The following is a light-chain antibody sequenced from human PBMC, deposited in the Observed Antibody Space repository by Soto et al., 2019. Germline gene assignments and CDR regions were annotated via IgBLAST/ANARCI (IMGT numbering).Light chain of an antibody. CDR2: GAS. CDR1: QTVSSNY. V-gene: IGKV3-20*01. CDR3: QQYNRPPT. Sequence: EIILTQSPDTLSLSPGERATLSCRASQTVSSNYLAWCQQRPGQAPRLLIYGASTRAAGIPDRFSGSGSGTDFTLTITRLEPEDFAVYYCQQYNRPPTFGQGTRLEIK. J-gene: IGKJ5*01.